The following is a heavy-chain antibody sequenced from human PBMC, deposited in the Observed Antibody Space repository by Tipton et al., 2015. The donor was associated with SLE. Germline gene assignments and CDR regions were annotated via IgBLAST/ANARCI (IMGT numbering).Heavy chain of an antibody. CDR3: ARSGGNGDFEY. J-gene: IGHJ4*02. Sequence: SLRLSCAASGFNFRRHWMDWVRQVPGKGLVWLSRMNSDGSNVFYADSVMGRFTISRDNAKNTVYLQMNSLRAEDTAVYYCARSGGNGDFEYWGQGTLVTVSS. CDR1: GFNFRRHW. CDR2: MNSDGSNV. V-gene: IGHV3-74*01. D-gene: IGHD4-23*01.